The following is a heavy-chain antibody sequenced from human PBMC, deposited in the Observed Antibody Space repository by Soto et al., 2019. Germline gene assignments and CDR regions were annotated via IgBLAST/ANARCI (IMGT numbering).Heavy chain of an antibody. J-gene: IGHJ3*02. CDR1: GFPFNKAW. D-gene: IGHD6-6*01. CDR2: IKSEADGGTT. Sequence: PGGSLRLSCATSGFPFNKAWMTWVRQAPGKGLEWVGRIKSEADGGTTDYAAPVKGRFTISRDDSSNTVDLKMNSLRTEDTAVYYCCSYSSSSVGAFDMWGQGTMVTVSS. V-gene: IGHV3-15*01. CDR3: CSYSSSSVGAFDM.